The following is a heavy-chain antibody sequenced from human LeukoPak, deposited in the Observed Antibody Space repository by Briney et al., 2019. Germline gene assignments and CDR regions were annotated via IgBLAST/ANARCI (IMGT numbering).Heavy chain of an antibody. D-gene: IGHD1-1*01. J-gene: IGHJ4*02. CDR3: ARGATWNDVNY. V-gene: IGHV3-74*01. CDR2: INSDGSST. Sequence: HPGGSLRLSCAASGFTFSSYWMHWVRQAPGKGLVWVSRINSDGSSTSYADSVKGRFTISRDNAKNTLYLQMNSLRAEDAAVYYCARGATWNDVNYWGQGTLVTVSS. CDR1: GFTFSSYW.